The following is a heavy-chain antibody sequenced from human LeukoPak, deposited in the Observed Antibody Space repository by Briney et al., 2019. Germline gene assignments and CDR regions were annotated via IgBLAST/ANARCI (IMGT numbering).Heavy chain of an antibody. V-gene: IGHV4-38-2*02. J-gene: IGHJ4*02. CDR2: IYHSGST. CDR1: GYSISSGYY. D-gene: IGHD5-18*01. CDR3: ARAAPDTAMVLDY. Sequence: SETLSLTCTVSGYSISSGYYWGWIRQPPGKGLEWIGSIYHSGSTYYNPSLKSRVTISVDTSKNQFSLKLSSVTAADTAVYYCARAAPDTAMVLDYWGQGTLVTVSS.